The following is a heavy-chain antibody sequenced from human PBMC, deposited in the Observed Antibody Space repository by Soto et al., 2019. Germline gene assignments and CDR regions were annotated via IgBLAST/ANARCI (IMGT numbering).Heavy chain of an antibody. J-gene: IGHJ5*02. CDR2: ISGSGGTT. CDR3: AKDRGYSGYDIWFDA. D-gene: IGHD5-12*01. CDR1: GFTFSNYA. V-gene: IGHV3-23*01. Sequence: EVQLLESGGGLAQPGGSLRLSCTASGFTFSNYAMSWVRQAPGKGLAWVSGISGSGGTTHYADSVKGRFTSSRDNSKNTLYLEMNSLRDEDTAIYYCAKDRGYSGYDIWFDAWGQGTLVIVSS.